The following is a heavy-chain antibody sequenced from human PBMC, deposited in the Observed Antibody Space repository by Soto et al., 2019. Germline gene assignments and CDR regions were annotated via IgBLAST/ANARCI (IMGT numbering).Heavy chain of an antibody. Sequence: SETLSLTCTVSGGSISSYYWSWIRQPPGKGLEWIGYIYYSGSTNYNPSLKSRVTISVDTSKNQFSLKLSSVTAADTAVYYCARLGVADYDILTGYRGGYYYYYGMDVWSQGTTVTVSS. J-gene: IGHJ6*02. CDR1: GGSISSYY. CDR3: ARLGVADYDILTGYRGGYYYYYGMDV. CDR2: IYYSGST. D-gene: IGHD3-9*01. V-gene: IGHV4-59*01.